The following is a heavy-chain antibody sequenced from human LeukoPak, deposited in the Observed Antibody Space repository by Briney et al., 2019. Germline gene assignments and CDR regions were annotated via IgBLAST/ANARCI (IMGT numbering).Heavy chain of an antibody. Sequence: GGSLRLSCAVSGFTFSDYYMSWIRQAPGKGLEWVSYISSGGSTISHADSVKGRFTISRDNAENPLYLQMNSLRAEDTAVYYRGRIAINANNGMDVWGQGTAVTVSS. J-gene: IGHJ6*02. CDR3: GRIAINANNGMDV. D-gene: IGHD1/OR15-1a*01. V-gene: IGHV3-11*01. CDR1: GFTFSDYY. CDR2: ISSGGSTI.